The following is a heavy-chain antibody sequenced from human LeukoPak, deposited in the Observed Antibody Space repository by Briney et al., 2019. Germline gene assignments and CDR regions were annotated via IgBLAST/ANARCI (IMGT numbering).Heavy chain of an antibody. Sequence: GGSLRLSCAASGFTFSSYGMHWVRQAPGKGLEWVAFIRYDGSNKYYADSVKGRFTISRDNAKNSLYLQMNSLRAEDTAVYYCARAGSSGRLGGYWGQGTLVTVSS. V-gene: IGHV3-30*02. CDR1: GFTFSSYG. CDR3: ARAGSSGRLGGY. D-gene: IGHD6-19*01. CDR2: IRYDGSNK. J-gene: IGHJ4*02.